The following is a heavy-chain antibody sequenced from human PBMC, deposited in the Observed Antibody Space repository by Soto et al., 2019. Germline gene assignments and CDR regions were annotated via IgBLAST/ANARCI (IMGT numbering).Heavy chain of an antibody. Sequence: GGSLRLSCAASGFTLRSCAMGWVRQAPGKGLEWVSDIIDSGGSTYYADSVKGRFTISRDNSKSTLYLQMNSLRAEDTALYYCAKGRSYYYYYGVDDWGQGTTVSVTA. CDR3: AKGRSYYYYYGVDD. J-gene: IGHJ6*01. V-gene: IGHV3-23*01. CDR2: IIDSGGST. CDR1: GFTLRSCA.